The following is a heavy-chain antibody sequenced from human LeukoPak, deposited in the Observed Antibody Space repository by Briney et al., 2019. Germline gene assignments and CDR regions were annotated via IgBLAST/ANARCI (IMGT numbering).Heavy chain of an antibody. V-gene: IGHV3-30*01. Sequence: GGSLRLSCAASGFTFSSYAMHWVRQAPGKGLEWVAVISYDGSNKYYADSVKGRFTISRDNSKNTLYLQMNSLRAEDTAVYYCARDPSFGAIFGVVIGYYFDYWGQGTLVTVSS. CDR1: GFTFSSYA. J-gene: IGHJ4*02. CDR2: ISYDGSNK. D-gene: IGHD3-3*01. CDR3: ARDPSFGAIFGVVIGYYFDY.